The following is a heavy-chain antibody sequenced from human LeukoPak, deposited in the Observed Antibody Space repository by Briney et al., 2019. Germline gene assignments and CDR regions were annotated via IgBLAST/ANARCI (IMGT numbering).Heavy chain of an antibody. Sequence: ASVKVSCKASGYTFTSFDINWVRRATGQGLEWMGWMNPNSGNTGYAQRFQGRVTMTRCTSITTAYMELSSLRSEDTAVYYCVIGYQLLDAFDIWGQGTMVTVSS. J-gene: IGHJ3*02. D-gene: IGHD2-2*01. CDR2: MNPNSGNT. CDR1: GYTFTSFD. V-gene: IGHV1-8*01. CDR3: VIGYQLLDAFDI.